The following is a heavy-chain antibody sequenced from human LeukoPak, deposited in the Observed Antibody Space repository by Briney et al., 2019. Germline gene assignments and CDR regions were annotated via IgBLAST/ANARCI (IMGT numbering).Heavy chain of an antibody. D-gene: IGHD5-18*01. Sequence: PSQTLSLTCTVSGGSISSGGYYWSWIRQHPGKGLEWIGYIYYSGSTYYNPALKSRVTISVDTSKNQFSLKLSSVTAADNAVYYCARAPGYSPEYYGMDVWGQGTTVTVSS. CDR2: IYYSGST. V-gene: IGHV4-31*03. CDR3: ARAPGYSPEYYGMDV. CDR1: GGSISSGGYY. J-gene: IGHJ6*02.